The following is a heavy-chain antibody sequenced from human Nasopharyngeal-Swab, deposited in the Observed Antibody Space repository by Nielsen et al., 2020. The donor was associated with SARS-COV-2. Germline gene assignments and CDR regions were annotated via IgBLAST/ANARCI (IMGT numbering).Heavy chain of an antibody. CDR2: ISGSGGST. Sequence: GESLKISCAASGFTFSSYAMSWVRQAPGKGLEWVSAISGSGGSTYYADSVKGRFTISRDNSKNTLYLQMNSLRAEDTAVYYCAAGGDSSSSTFDYWGQRTLVTVSS. D-gene: IGHD6-6*01. CDR3: AAGGDSSSSTFDY. V-gene: IGHV3-23*01. CDR1: GFTFSSYA. J-gene: IGHJ4*02.